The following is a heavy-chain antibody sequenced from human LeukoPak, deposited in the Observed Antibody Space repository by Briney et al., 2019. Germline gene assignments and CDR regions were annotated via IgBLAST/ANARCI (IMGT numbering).Heavy chain of an antibody. Sequence: SETLSLTCTVSGGSISSYYWGWIRQPPGKGLEWIGNIYYSGSTYYNPSFKSRLTISVDTSKNQFSLKLSSVTAADTAVYYCASLRTGDFDYWGQGALVTVSS. CDR3: ASLRTGDFDY. J-gene: IGHJ4*02. CDR2: IYYSGST. D-gene: IGHD3-10*01. V-gene: IGHV4-39*01. CDR1: GGSISSYY.